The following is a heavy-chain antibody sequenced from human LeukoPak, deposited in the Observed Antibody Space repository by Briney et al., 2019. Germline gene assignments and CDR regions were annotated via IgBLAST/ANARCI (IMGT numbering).Heavy chain of an antibody. V-gene: IGHV1-18*04. D-gene: IGHD1-26*01. Sequence: ASVKVSCKASGYTFTSYYMHWVRQAPGQGLEWMGWISAYNGNTNYAQKLQGRVTMTTDTSTSTAYMELRSLRSDDAGVYYCARGGWDRNYGMDVWGQGTTVPVSS. CDR2: ISAYNGNT. CDR1: GYTFTSYY. CDR3: ARGGWDRNYGMDV. J-gene: IGHJ6*02.